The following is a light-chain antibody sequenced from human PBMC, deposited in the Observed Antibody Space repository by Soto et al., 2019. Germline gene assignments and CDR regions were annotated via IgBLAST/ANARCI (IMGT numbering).Light chain of an antibody. Sequence: AIQVTQSPSSLSASVGDRVTITCRTSQGIRSALGWYQQKPGKVPKLLIYAASTLQSGVPSRFSGSGSGRDFTLTFSSLQPEDFATYYCQQSYSNPLTFGGGTKVDIK. V-gene: IGKV1-6*01. CDR2: AAS. CDR1: QGIRSA. CDR3: QQSYSNPLT. J-gene: IGKJ4*01.